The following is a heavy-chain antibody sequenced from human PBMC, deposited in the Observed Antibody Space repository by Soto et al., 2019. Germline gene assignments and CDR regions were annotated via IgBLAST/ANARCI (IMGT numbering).Heavy chain of an antibody. CDR3: ALLDFNILTGP. J-gene: IGHJ5*02. CDR2: IFYDDEK. D-gene: IGHD3-9*01. Sequence: QITLKESGPTLVKPTQTLTLTCTFSGFSLTTSGVGVGWIRQPPVRALEWLALIFYDDEKRYSPSLNSRLPNPKDTSKNQVALTMTNMDPVDTATYYCALLDFNILTGPWCQETLVTVSS. CDR1: GFSLTTSGVG. V-gene: IGHV2-5*02.